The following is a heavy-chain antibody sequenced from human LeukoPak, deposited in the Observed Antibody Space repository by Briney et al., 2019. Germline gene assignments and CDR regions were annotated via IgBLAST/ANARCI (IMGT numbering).Heavy chain of an antibody. CDR3: ARDGDYGSFDY. J-gene: IGHJ4*02. CDR2: IWYDGSNK. D-gene: IGHD4-17*01. Sequence: GGSQRLSCAASGFTFSSYGMHWVRQAPGKGLEWVAVIWYDGSNKYYADSVKGRFTISRDNSKNTLYLQMNSLRAEDTAVYYCARDGDYGSFDYWGQGTLVTVSS. CDR1: GFTFSSYG. V-gene: IGHV3-33*01.